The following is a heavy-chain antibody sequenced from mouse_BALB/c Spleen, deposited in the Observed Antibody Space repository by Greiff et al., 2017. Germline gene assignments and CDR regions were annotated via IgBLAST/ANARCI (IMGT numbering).Heavy chain of an antibody. V-gene: IGHV5-12-1*01. CDR1: GFAFSSYD. CDR2: ISSGGGST. J-gene: IGHJ2*01. Sequence: EVKLVESGGGLVKPGGSLKLSCAASGFAFSSYDMSWVRQTPEKRLEWVAYISSGGGSTYYPDTVKGRFTISRDNAKNTLYLQMSSLKSEDTAMYYCARHRPVGSSAYYFDYWGQGTTLPVSS. CDR3: ARHRPVGSSAYYFDY. D-gene: IGHD1-1*01.